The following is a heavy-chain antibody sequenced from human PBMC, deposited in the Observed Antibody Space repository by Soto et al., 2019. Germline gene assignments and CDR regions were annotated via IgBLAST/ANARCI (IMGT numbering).Heavy chain of an antibody. V-gene: IGHV4-34*01. D-gene: IGHD2-21*01. J-gene: IGHJ4*02. CDR1: GGSFSGYY. CDR2: INHSGST. CDR3: VRQSWTVALFDY. Sequence: QVQLQQWGAGLLKPSETLSLTCAVYGGSFSGYYWSWIRQPPGKGLEWIGEINHSGSTNYNPSLKNRATISVDTSKTQSSLKLSSVTAADTAVYYCVRQSWTVALFDYWGQGTLVTVSS.